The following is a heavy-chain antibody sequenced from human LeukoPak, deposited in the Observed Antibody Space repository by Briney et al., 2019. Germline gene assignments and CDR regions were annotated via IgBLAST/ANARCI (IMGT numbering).Heavy chain of an antibody. CDR2: ISSSGSTR. CDR1: GFTFSSYE. Sequence: GGSLRLSCAASGFTFSSYEMNWVRQAPGKGLEWVSYISSSGSTRYYVDSVKGRFTISRDTAKNSLYLQMNSLRAEDTAVYYCARDGSSHVLRYFDWFPHDAFDIWGQGTMVTVSS. D-gene: IGHD3-9*01. V-gene: IGHV3-48*03. J-gene: IGHJ3*02. CDR3: ARDGSSHVLRYFDWFPHDAFDI.